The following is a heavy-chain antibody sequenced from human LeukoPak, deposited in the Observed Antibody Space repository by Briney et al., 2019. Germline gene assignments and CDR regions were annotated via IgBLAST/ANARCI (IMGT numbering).Heavy chain of an antibody. V-gene: IGHV3-15*01. CDR2: IKSKTDGGTI. CDR1: GFTFSSYD. D-gene: IGHD3-22*01. CDR3: TTSLTSGYYIDY. Sequence: PGGSLRLSCAASGFTFSSYDMSWVRQTPGKGLEWVGRIKSKTDGGTIDYAALVKGRFTISRDDSKNTLFLQMNSLKTEDTALYYCTTSLTSGYYIDYWGQGTLVTVSS. J-gene: IGHJ4*02.